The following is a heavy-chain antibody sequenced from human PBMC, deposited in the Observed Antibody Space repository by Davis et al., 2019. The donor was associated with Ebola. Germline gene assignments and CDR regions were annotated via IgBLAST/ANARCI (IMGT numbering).Heavy chain of an antibody. V-gene: IGHV4-59*08. J-gene: IGHJ4*02. CDR1: GGSIRSYY. CDR3: ARLGLYSGYFDY. CDR2: IYYSGST. Sequence: MPSETLSLTCTVSGGSIRSYYWSWIRQPPGKGLEWIGYIYYSGSTNYNPSLKSRVTISVDTSKNQFSLKLSSVTAADTAVYYCARLGLYSGYFDYWGQGTLVTVSS. D-gene: IGHD5-12*01.